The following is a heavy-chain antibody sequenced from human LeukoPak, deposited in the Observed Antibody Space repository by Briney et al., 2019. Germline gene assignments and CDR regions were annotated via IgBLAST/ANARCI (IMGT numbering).Heavy chain of an antibody. CDR3: ARDRGAAAGTLRGCYYYYMDV. D-gene: IGHD6-13*01. V-gene: IGHV1-8*01. CDR2: MNPNSGNT. J-gene: IGHJ6*03. Sequence: GASVKVSCKASGYTFTSYDINWVRQATGQGLEWMGWMNPNSGNTGYAQKFQGRVTMTRNTSISTAYMELSSLRSEDTAVYYCARDRGAAAGTLRGCYYYYMDVWGKGTTVTVSS. CDR1: GYTFTSYD.